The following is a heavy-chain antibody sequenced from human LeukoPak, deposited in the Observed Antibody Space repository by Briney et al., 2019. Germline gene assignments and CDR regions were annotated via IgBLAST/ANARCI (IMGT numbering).Heavy chain of an antibody. J-gene: IGHJ4*02. CDR2: ISGSGGST. V-gene: IGHV3-23*01. D-gene: IGHD2-2*01. CDR1: GFTFSSYA. CDR3: APRPDIVVVPAARIDY. Sequence: PGGSLGLSCAASGFTFSSYAMSWVRQAPGKGLEWVSAISGSGGSTYYADSVKGRFTISRDNSKNTLYLQMNSLRAEDTAVYYCAPRPDIVVVPAARIDYWGQGTLVTVSS.